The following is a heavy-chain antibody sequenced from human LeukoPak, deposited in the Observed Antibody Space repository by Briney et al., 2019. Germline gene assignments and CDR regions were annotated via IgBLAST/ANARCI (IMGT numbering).Heavy chain of an antibody. J-gene: IGHJ5*02. CDR1: GFTFGSYG. V-gene: IGHV3-33*06. CDR2: IWYDGSNK. D-gene: IGHD6-19*01. Sequence: GGSLRLSCAASGFTFGSYGMHWVRQAPGKGLEWVAVIWYDGSNKYYTDSVKGRFTISRDNSKNTLYLQMNSLRAEDTAVYYCAKVGGQWLSWFDPWGQGTLVTVSS. CDR3: AKVGGQWLSWFDP.